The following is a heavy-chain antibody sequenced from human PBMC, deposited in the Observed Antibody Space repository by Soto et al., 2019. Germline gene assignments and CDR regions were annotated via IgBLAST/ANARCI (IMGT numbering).Heavy chain of an antibody. CDR1: GFTVSTNY. CDR2: IKSGGPT. V-gene: IGHV3-15*01. J-gene: IGHJ5*01. D-gene: IGHD3-3*01. Sequence: PGGSLRLSCVVSGFTVSTNYMSWVRQAPGKGLEWVGRIKSGGPTDYAAPVKGRFTISREDSKNTVYLQMNSLKTEDTALYYCTWSGTNWFASWGQGALVTVSS. CDR3: TWSGTNWFAS.